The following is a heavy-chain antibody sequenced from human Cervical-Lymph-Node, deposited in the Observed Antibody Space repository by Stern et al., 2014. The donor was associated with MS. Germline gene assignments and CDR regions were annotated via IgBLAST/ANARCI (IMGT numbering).Heavy chain of an antibody. CDR2: CYPYDTDS. D-gene: IGHD7-27*01. CDR3: ARAWGDAIDI. CDR1: GYTFTSNW. Sequence: VQLVQSGAEVKKPGESLKIYCKGSGYTFTSNWIAWVRQMPGKGLECMEICYPYDTDSRYSPSFQGHVTISSDMPISTAYLQWSRLKASDTAMYYFARAWGDAIDIWGHGTMVTVSS. V-gene: IGHV5-51*01. J-gene: IGHJ3*02.